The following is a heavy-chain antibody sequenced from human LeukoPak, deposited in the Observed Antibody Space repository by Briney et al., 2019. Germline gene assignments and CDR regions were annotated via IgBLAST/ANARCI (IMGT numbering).Heavy chain of an antibody. J-gene: IGHJ4*02. Sequence: GGSLRLSCAASGFTFNYYAMSWVRQAPGKGLEWVSGISDNEGRTYYTDSVKGRFTISRDKTMNTVFLQMHNLRADDTAVYFCARHDSFIPYWGQGALVTVSS. CDR3: ARHDSFIPY. V-gene: IGHV3-23*01. CDR1: GFTFNYYA. D-gene: IGHD5-18*01. CDR2: ISDNEGRT.